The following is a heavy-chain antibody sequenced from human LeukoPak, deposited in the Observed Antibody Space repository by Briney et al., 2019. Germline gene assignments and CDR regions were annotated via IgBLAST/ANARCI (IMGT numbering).Heavy chain of an antibody. Sequence: GGSLRLSCAASGFTFSSYEMNWVRQAPGKGLEWVSYISSSGSTIYYADSVKGRFTISRDNAKNSLYLQMNSLRAEDTAVYYCAREKTDLDYGDYERGTSWFDPWGQGTLVTVSS. J-gene: IGHJ5*02. CDR3: AREKTDLDYGDYERGTSWFDP. V-gene: IGHV3-48*03. D-gene: IGHD4-17*01. CDR2: ISSSGSTI. CDR1: GFTFSSYE.